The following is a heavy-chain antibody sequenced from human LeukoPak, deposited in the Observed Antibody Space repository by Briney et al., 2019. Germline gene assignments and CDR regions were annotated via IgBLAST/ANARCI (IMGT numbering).Heavy chain of an antibody. CDR2: IHYSGST. V-gene: IGHV4-34*09. J-gene: IGHJ4*02. CDR3: AREILAYCGGDCYSAPFDC. D-gene: IGHD2-21*02. Sequence: SETLSLTCAVYGGSFSGYYWSWIRQPPGKGLQWIGYIHYSGSTYYNPSLKSRVTISVDTSKSQFSLKLNSVTAADTAVYYCAREILAYCGGDCYSAPFDCWGQGTLVTVSS. CDR1: GGSFSGYY.